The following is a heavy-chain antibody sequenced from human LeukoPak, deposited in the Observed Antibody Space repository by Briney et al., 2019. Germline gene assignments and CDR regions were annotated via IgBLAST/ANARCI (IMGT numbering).Heavy chain of an antibody. Sequence: ASVKVSCKASGYTFTSYGISWVRRAPGQGLEWMGWISAYNGNTNYAQKLQGRVTMTTDTSTSTAYMELRSLRSDDTAVYYCARSYGSGSYGFYDYWGQGTLVTVSS. V-gene: IGHV1-18*01. CDR1: GYTFTSYG. J-gene: IGHJ4*02. CDR3: ARSYGSGSYGFYDY. CDR2: ISAYNGNT. D-gene: IGHD3-10*01.